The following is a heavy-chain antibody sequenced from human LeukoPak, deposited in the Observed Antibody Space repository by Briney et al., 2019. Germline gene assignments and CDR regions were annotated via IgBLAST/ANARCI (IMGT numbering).Heavy chain of an antibody. J-gene: IGHJ4*02. CDR3: ARDQGLRFLEWLSWYFDY. Sequence: GGSLRLSCAASGFTFSSYAMHWVRQASGKGLEWVAVISYDGSNKYYADSVKGRFTISRDNSKNTLYLQMNSLRAEDTAVYYCARDQGLRFLEWLSWYFDYWGQGTLVTVSS. V-gene: IGHV3-30-3*01. CDR2: ISYDGSNK. D-gene: IGHD3-3*01. CDR1: GFTFSSYA.